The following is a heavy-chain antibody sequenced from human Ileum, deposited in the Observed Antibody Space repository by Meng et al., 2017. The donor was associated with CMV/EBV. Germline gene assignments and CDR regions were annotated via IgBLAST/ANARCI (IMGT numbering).Heavy chain of an antibody. CDR2: INPVGTEG. Sequence: GESLKISCAASGFTFSSDWMNWVRQAPDKGLEWVANINPVGTEGFSVDSMKGRFTISRDNAKNSLYLQMSSLRVEDTAVYYCAAWGGGLSYWGQGTLVTVSS. CDR3: AAWGGGLSY. J-gene: IGHJ4*02. V-gene: IGHV3-7*03. D-gene: IGHD7-27*01. CDR1: GFTFSSDW.